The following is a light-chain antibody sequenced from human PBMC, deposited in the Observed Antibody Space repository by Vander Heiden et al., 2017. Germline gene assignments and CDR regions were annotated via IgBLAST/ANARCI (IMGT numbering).Light chain of an antibody. CDR1: SGYSSYA. J-gene: IGLJ3*02. V-gene: IGLV4-69*01. Sequence: QLVLTQSPSASASLAASVKLTCTLRSGYSSYAIAWHQQQPEKGPRYLMKLNSDGSHSKGDGIPDRFSGSSSGAERYLTIASVQADDEADYYCQTWGTGIRVFGGGTKLTVL. CDR2: LNSDGSH. CDR3: QTWGTGIRV.